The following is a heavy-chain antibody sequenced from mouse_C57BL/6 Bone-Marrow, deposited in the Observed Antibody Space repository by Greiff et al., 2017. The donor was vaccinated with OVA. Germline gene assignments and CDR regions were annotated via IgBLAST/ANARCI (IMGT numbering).Heavy chain of an antibody. V-gene: IGHV1-54*01. CDR1: GYAFTNYL. Sequence: QVQLQQSGAELVRPGTSVKVSCKASGYAFTNYLIEWVKQRPGQGLEWIGLINPGSGGTNYNEKFKGKATMTADNSSSTAYMQLSSLTYEDSAVYFYARGFYDSSYDDYWGQCTTLTVSS. D-gene: IGHD1-1*02. CDR3: ARGFYDSSYDDY. J-gene: IGHJ2*01. CDR2: INPGSGGT.